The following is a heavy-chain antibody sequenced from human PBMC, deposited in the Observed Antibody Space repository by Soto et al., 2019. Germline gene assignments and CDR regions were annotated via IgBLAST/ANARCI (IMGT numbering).Heavy chain of an antibody. J-gene: IGHJ4*02. Sequence: GGALTRSCERRVGKVCRSRRNRGRQDPRKGLEGGLYISSRSSTIYYANSVKGRFTISRDNAKNSLYLQMNSLRAEDTALYYCPKIDQQWLVLAATAYWGKGTLVTVSS. D-gene: IGHD6-19*01. CDR2: ISSRSSTI. V-gene: IGHV3-48*01. CDR1: VGKVCRSR. CDR3: PKIDQQWLVLAATAY.